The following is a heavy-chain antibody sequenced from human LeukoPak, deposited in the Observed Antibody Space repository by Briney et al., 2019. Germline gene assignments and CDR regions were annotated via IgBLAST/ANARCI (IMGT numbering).Heavy chain of an antibody. Sequence: SETLSLTCTVSGGSISSGSYYWSWIRQPAGKGLEWMGRIYTSGSTNYNPSLKSRVTISVDTSKNQFSLKLSSVTAADTAVYYCARDRVGYWYFDLWGRGTLVTVSS. D-gene: IGHD1-26*01. CDR1: GGSISSGSYY. J-gene: IGHJ2*01. V-gene: IGHV4-61*02. CDR3: ARDRVGYWYFDL. CDR2: IYTSGST.